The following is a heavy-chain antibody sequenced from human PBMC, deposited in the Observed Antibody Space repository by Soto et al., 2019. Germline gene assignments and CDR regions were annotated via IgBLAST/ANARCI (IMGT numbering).Heavy chain of an antibody. V-gene: IGHV3-7*01. CDR3: ATREGVLTMGGLLW. J-gene: IGHJ4*02. CDR2: IKQDGSEK. D-gene: IGHD4-17*01. Sequence: HPGGSLRLSCAASGFTFSSYWMSWVRQAPGKGLEWVANIKQDGSEKYYVDSVKGRFTISRDNAKNSLYLQMNSLRAEDTAVYYCATREGVLTMGGLLWWGQGTLVTVSS. CDR1: GFTFSSYW.